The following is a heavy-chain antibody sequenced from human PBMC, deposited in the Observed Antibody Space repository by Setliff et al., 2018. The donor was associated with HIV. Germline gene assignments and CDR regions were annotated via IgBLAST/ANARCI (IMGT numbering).Heavy chain of an antibody. CDR3: ARDRDEKWDLPNWFDP. J-gene: IGHJ5*02. CDR2: INAGNGNT. V-gene: IGHV1-3*01. Sequence: KVSCKASGYTFTNYVMHWVRQAPGQSLEWMGWINAGNGNTKYSQNFQGRVTITRDTSASTAYMELSGLRSEDTAVYYCARDRDEKWDLPNWFDPWGQGTLVTVSS. D-gene: IGHD1-26*01. CDR1: GYTFTNYV.